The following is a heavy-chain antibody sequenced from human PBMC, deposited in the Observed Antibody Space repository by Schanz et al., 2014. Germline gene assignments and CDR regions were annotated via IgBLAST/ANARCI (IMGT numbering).Heavy chain of an antibody. CDR3: AKDGIMVQGVIWERYFDS. J-gene: IGHJ4*02. V-gene: IGHV3-7*03. CDR1: GFTFSSYW. D-gene: IGHD3-10*01. CDR2: IKHDGGEK. Sequence: EVQLVESGGGLVQPGGSLRLSCAASGFTFSSYWMSWVRQAPGKGLEWVANIKHDGGEKYYVDSLKGRFTISRDNAKNSLYLQMSSLRAEDTALYYCAKDGIMVQGVIWERYFDSWGQGTLVTVSS.